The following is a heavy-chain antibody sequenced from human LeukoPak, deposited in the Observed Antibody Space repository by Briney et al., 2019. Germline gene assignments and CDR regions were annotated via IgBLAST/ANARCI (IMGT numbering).Heavy chain of an antibody. D-gene: IGHD3-9*01. Sequence: PSETLSLTCAVYGGSFSGYYWSWIRQPPGKGLEWIGEINHSGSTNYNPSLKSRVTISVDTSKNQFSLKLSSVTAADTAVYYCARHSPRDWLLSAEYFQHWGQGTLVTVSS. CDR3: ARHSPRDWLLSAEYFQH. CDR1: GGSFSGYY. V-gene: IGHV4-34*01. CDR2: INHSGST. J-gene: IGHJ1*01.